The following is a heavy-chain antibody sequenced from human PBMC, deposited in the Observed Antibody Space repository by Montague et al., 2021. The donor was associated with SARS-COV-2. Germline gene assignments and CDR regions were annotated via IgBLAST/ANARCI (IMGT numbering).Heavy chain of an antibody. V-gene: IGHV3-74*01. D-gene: IGHD3-10*01. CDR2: IKHDGTST. Sequence: SLRLSYAASGFTFRSYWMHWVRQVPGRGLVWVSRIKHDGTSTNYAASVKGRFTISRDNAKNTLSLQMNNLRAEDTAVYYCVRPLWFGDSDYYFESWGQGTLVTVSS. J-gene: IGHJ4*02. CDR1: GFTFRSYW. CDR3: VRPLWFGDSDYYFES.